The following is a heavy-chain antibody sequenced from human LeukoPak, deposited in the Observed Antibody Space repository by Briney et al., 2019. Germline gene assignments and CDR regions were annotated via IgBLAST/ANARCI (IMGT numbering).Heavy chain of an antibody. J-gene: IGHJ4*02. V-gene: IGHV3-23*01. CDR2: VSAGGDNT. CDR1: AFTFSSYA. D-gene: IGHD6-19*01. Sequence: GGSLRLSCAPSAFTFSSYAMSWVRQAPGKGLEWVSAVSAGGDNTYYAESVKGRFTSSRDNSKNTVYLQMTSVTAEDTARYYCAKKRTPVAGTNYFDYWGQGILVTVSS. CDR3: AKKRTPVAGTNYFDY.